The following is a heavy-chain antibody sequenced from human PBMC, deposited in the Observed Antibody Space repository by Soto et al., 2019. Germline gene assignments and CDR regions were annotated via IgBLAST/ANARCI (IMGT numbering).Heavy chain of an antibody. CDR2: ISGSGGST. Sequence: PGGSLRLSCAASGFTFSSYAMSWVRQAPGKGLEWVSAISGSGGSTYYADSVKGRFTISRDNSKNTLYLQMNSLRAEDTAVYYCAKVGKAFSPCYYYYGMDVWGQGTTVTVSS. CDR3: AKVGKAFSPCYYYYGMDV. V-gene: IGHV3-23*01. J-gene: IGHJ6*02. CDR1: GFTFSSYA.